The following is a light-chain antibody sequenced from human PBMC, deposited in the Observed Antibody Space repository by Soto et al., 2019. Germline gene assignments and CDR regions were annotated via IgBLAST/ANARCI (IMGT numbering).Light chain of an antibody. CDR2: GAS. CDR1: QSVSSN. V-gene: IGKV3-15*01. CDR3: QQYDTWPPWT. Sequence: EIVMTQSPATLSVSPGERATLSCRASQSVSSNLAWYQQRCGQAPRLLIYGASTRATGIPARFSGGGSGTEFTLTISSLQSEDFALYYCQQYDTWPPWTFGQGTKVEIK. J-gene: IGKJ1*01.